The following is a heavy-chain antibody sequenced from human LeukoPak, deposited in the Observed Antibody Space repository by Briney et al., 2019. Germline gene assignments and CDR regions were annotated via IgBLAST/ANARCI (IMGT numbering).Heavy chain of an antibody. CDR1: GFTFRTYA. CDR3: VKVGSAAGPGDFDY. D-gene: IGHD6-13*01. CDR2: ISSNGDST. J-gene: IGHJ4*02. Sequence: PGMSLRLSCSASGFTFRTYAMHWVRRAPGKGLEDVSAISSNGDSTFYADSVEGRFTISRDKSKKTLYLQMSSLREEDTAVYYCVKVGSAAGPGDFDYWGQGTLVTVSS. V-gene: IGHV3-64D*09.